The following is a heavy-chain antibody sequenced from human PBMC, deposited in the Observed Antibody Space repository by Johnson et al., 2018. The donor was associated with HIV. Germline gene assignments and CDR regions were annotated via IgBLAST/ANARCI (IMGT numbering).Heavy chain of an antibody. CDR1: GFTFSSYA. J-gene: IGHJ3*02. Sequence: QVLLVESGGCLVQPGGSLRLSCAASGFTFSSYAMHWVRQAPGKGLEWVAVISYDGSNKYYADSVKGRFTISRDNSKNTLYLQMNSLRAEDTAVYYCAKLPGGNSGFVDAFDIWGQGTMVTVSS. V-gene: IGHV3-30-3*01. CDR2: ISYDGSNK. CDR3: AKLPGGNSGFVDAFDI. D-gene: IGHD4-23*01.